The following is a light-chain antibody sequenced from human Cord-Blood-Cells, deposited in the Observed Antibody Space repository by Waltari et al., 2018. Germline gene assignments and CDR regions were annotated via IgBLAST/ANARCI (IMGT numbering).Light chain of an antibody. CDR1: QSISSW. Sequence: DIQMTQSPSTLSASVGDRVTITCRASQSISSWLAWYQQKPGKAPKLLIYDTSSLESGVPSRFSGSGSGTECTLTISSLQPDDFATYYCQQYNSLTWTFGQGTKVEIK. CDR2: DTS. CDR3: QQYNSLTWT. V-gene: IGKV1-5*01. J-gene: IGKJ1*01.